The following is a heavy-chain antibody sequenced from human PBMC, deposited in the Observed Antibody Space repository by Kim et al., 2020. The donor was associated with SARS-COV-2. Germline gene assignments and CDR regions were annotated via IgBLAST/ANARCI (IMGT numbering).Heavy chain of an antibody. Sequence: AGKARFTMSRENSKNKLYLQMNSLGAEETTVYYCAKKHSSYYYYYGMDVWGQGTTVTVSS. V-gene: IGHV3-30*02. J-gene: IGHJ6*02. CDR3: AKKHSSYYYYYGMDV.